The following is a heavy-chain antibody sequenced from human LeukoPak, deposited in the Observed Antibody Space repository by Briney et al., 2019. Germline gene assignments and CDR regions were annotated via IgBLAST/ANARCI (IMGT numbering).Heavy chain of an antibody. D-gene: IGHD3-10*01. V-gene: IGHV3-23*01. CDR1: GFTFSSYA. CDR3: AKDKAMVRGVIRPHDY. Sequence: PGGSLRLSCAASGFTFSSYAMSWVRQAPGKGLEWASAISGSGGSTYYADSVKGRFTISRDNSKNTLYLQMNSLRAEDTAVYYCAKDKAMVRGVIRPHDYWGQGTLVTVSS. J-gene: IGHJ4*02. CDR2: ISGSGGST.